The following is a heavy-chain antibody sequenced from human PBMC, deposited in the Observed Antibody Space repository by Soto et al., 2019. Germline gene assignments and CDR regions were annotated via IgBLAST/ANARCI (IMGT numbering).Heavy chain of an antibody. CDR3: ARSRFGVVITPFDY. Sequence: QPGGSLRLSCAASGFTVSSNYMSWVRQAPGKGLEWISVVYSGGSTYYADSVKGRFTISRDNSKNTLYLQMNSLRAEDTAVYYCARSRFGVVITPFDYWGQGTLVTVSS. J-gene: IGHJ4*02. D-gene: IGHD3-3*01. V-gene: IGHV3-66*01. CDR2: VYSGGST. CDR1: GFTVSSNY.